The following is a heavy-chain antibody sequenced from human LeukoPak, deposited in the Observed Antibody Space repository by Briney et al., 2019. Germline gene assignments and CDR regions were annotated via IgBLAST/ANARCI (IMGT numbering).Heavy chain of an antibody. CDR3: ARDIAVGDYYGMDV. CDR1: GYTFTNYY. V-gene: IGHV1-46*01. Sequence: ASVKVSCKASGYTFTNYYIHWVRQAPGQGLDWMGTINPSVGTTRSAQGRVTLTRDTSTNTVYMELSTLRSEDTAVYYCARDIAVGDYYGMDVWGQGTTVTVSS. D-gene: IGHD6-19*01. J-gene: IGHJ6*02. CDR2: INPSVGTT.